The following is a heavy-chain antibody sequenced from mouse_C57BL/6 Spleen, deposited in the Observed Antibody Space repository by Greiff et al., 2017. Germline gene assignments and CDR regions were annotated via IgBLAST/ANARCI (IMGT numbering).Heavy chain of an antibody. V-gene: IGHV14-2*01. J-gene: IGHJ4*01. CDR3: ARGYDYDVEN. Sequence: EVQLQESGAELVKPGASVKLSCTASGFNIKDYYMHWVKQRTEQGLEWIGRIDPEDGDTKYAPKFQGKATITADTSSSTAYLQLSSLTSEDTAVYYGARGYDYDVENWGQGTSVTVSS. CDR1: GFNIKDYY. D-gene: IGHD2-4*01. CDR2: IDPEDGDT.